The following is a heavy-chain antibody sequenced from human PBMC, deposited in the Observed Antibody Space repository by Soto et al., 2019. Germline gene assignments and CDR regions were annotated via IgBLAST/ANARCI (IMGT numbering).Heavy chain of an antibody. CDR3: ARVEGMATITMDV. CDR1: GGSISSSNW. Sequence: SETLSLTCAVSGGSISSSNWWSWVRQPPGKGLEWIGEIYHSGSTNYNPSLKSRVTISVDKSKDQFSLKLSSVTAADTAVYYCARVEGMATITMDVWGQGTTVTVSS. V-gene: IGHV4-4*02. J-gene: IGHJ6*02. D-gene: IGHD5-12*01. CDR2: IYHSGST.